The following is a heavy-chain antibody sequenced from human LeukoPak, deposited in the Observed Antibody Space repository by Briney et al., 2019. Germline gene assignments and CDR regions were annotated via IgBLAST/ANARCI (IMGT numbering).Heavy chain of an antibody. CDR1: GGTSSSYA. Sequence: SVKVSCKASGGTSSSYAISWVRQAPGQGLEWMGGIIPIFGTANYAQKFQGRVTITADESTSTAYMELSSLRSEDTAVYYCAREPTDSSGYYYPFDYWGQGTLVTVSS. D-gene: IGHD3-22*01. CDR3: AREPTDSSGYYYPFDY. CDR2: IIPIFGTA. J-gene: IGHJ4*02. V-gene: IGHV1-69*13.